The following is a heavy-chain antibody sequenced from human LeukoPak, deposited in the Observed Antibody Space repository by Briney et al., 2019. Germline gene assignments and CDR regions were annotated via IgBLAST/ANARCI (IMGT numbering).Heavy chain of an antibody. V-gene: IGHV4-38-2*02. CDR2: IYHSGST. CDR3: ARVRYAFDI. CDR1: GYSINSGYY. Sequence: SSETLSLTCTVSGYSINSGYYWGWIRQPPGKGLEWIGSIYHSGSTYYNPSLKSRVTISVDTSKNQFSLKLSSVTAADTAVYYCARVRYAFDIWGQGTMVTVSS. J-gene: IGHJ3*02.